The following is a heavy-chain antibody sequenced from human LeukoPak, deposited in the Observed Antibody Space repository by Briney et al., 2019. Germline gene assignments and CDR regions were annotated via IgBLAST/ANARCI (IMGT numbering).Heavy chain of an antibody. CDR2: ISSSSSYI. D-gene: IGHD3-10*01. J-gene: IGHJ4*02. CDR1: GFTSSSYS. CDR3: ARGSVLWFGELLGY. Sequence: GGSLRLSCAASGFTSSSYSMNWVRQAPGKGLEWVSSISSSSSYIYYADSVKGRFTISRDNAKNSLYLQMNSLRAEDTAVYYCARGSVLWFGELLGYWGQGTLVTVSS. V-gene: IGHV3-21*01.